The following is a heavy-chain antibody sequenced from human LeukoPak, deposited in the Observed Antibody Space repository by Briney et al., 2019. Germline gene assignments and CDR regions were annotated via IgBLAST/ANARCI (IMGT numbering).Heavy chain of an antibody. J-gene: IGHJ4*02. CDR2: ISPYNGNT. V-gene: IGHV1-18*01. CDR3: ARRAYSYGRGVFDY. D-gene: IGHD5-18*01. CDR1: GYTFTSYG. Sequence: ASVKVTCKASGYTFTSYGISWVRQAPGQGLEWMGWISPYNGNTNYAQKLQGRVTMTTDTSTSTTYMELRSLRSDDTAVYYCARRAYSYGRGVFDYWGQGTLVTVSS.